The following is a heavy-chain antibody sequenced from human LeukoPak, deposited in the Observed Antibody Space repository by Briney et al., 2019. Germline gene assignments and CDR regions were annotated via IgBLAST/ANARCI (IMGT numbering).Heavy chain of an antibody. V-gene: IGHV3-7*01. J-gene: IGHJ4*02. D-gene: IGHD3-10*01. Sequence: PGGSLRLSCAASGITVSNSWMCWVRQAPGKGLEWVANIKEDGSEKYYVNSVRGRFTISRDNAKNSLYLQMNSLRAEDTAVYYCARGGGSGSYYKRELDYWGQGTLVTVSS. CDR2: IKEDGSEK. CDR1: GITVSNSW. CDR3: ARGGGSGSYYKRELDY.